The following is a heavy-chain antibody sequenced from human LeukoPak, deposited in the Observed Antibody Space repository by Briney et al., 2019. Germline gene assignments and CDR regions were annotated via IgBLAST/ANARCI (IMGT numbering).Heavy chain of an antibody. D-gene: IGHD1-1*01. CDR3: ARDDTSVHFFDY. CDR2: ISSSSSHM. Sequence: PGGSLRLSCAASGFTFKIYSMNWVRQAPGKGLEWVSSISSSSSHMYSAESVKTRFTISRDNAKNSLYLQMNTLRAEDTAVYYCARDDTSVHFFDYWGQGTLVTVSS. V-gene: IGHV3-21*01. CDR1: GFTFKIYS. J-gene: IGHJ4*02.